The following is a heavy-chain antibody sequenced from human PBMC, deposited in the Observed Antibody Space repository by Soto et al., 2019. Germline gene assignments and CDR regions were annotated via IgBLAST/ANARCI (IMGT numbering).Heavy chain of an antibody. CDR1: GFTFSSYA. CDR3: AKPPRGIVASYYFDY. D-gene: IGHD5-12*01. Sequence: EVQLLESGGGLVQPGGSLRLSCAASGFTFSSYAMSWVRQAPGKGLEWVSAISGSGGSTYYADSVKGWFTISRDNSKNTLYLQMNSLRAEDTAVYYCAKPPRGIVASYYFDYWGQGTLVTVSS. CDR2: ISGSGGST. V-gene: IGHV3-23*01. J-gene: IGHJ4*02.